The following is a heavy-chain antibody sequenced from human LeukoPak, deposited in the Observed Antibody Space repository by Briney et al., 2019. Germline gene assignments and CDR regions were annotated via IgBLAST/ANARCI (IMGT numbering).Heavy chain of an antibody. J-gene: IGHJ4*02. CDR2: ISYDGSNK. CDR3: TKDRRGPAAGTWYFDS. CDR1: GFTFSGYP. Sequence: GKSLRLSCAASGFTFSGYPIHWVRQAPGKGLEWVAVISYDGSNKYYADSVKGRFTISRDNSKNTLYLQMNSLRAGDTVIYYCTKDRRGPAAGTWYFDSWGQGTLVTVSS. V-gene: IGHV3-30-3*02. D-gene: IGHD6-13*01.